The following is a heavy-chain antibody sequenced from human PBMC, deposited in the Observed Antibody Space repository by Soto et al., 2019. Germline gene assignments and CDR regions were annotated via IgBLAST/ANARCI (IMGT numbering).Heavy chain of an antibody. J-gene: IGHJ6*02. V-gene: IGHV6-1*01. CDR1: GDSGSSNSAA. CDR3: ARAGGSYGNSYSMDV. D-gene: IGHD1-26*01. Sequence: QVQPQQSSLVLVKPSQTLSLTCAISGDSGSSNSAAWSWIRQSPSRGLEWLGRTFYRSKWYYDYAVSVKSRITISPYTSMNQFSILLSSVTTEDTAVCYCARAGGSYGNSYSMDVLGQGTTVPVSS. CDR2: TFYRSKWYY.